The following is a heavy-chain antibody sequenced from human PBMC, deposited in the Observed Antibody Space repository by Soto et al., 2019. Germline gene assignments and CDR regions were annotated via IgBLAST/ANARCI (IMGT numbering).Heavy chain of an antibody. CDR2: ISSSISTI. Sequence: GSLRLSCAASGFTFSSYSMNWVRQAPGKGLEWVSYISSSISTIYYADSVKGRFTISRDNAKSSLYLQMNSLRAEDTAVYYCARDTIFLEWLLDYWGQGTLVTVSS. V-gene: IGHV3-48*01. J-gene: IGHJ4*02. CDR1: GFTFSSYS. D-gene: IGHD3-3*01. CDR3: ARDTIFLEWLLDY.